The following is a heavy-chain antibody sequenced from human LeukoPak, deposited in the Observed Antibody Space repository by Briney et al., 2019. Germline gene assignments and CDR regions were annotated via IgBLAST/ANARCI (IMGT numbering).Heavy chain of an antibody. CDR1: GFTFDDYG. V-gene: IGHV3-20*04. J-gene: IGHJ4*02. Sequence: GGSLRLSCAASGFTFDDYGMSWVRQAPGKGLEWVSGINWNGGSKGYADSVKGRFTISRDNAKNSLYLQMNSLRAEDTALYYCARVSSGWSPDYWGQGTLVTVSS. CDR2: INWNGGSK. D-gene: IGHD6-19*01. CDR3: ARVSSGWSPDY.